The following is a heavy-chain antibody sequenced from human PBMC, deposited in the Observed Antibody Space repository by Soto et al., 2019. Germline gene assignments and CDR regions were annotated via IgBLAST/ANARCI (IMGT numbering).Heavy chain of an antibody. CDR3: ARHQVDSVLRFLEWSLENNWFDP. J-gene: IGHJ5*02. CDR2: IYYSGST. Sequence: PSETLSLTCTVSGGSISSSSYYWGWIRQPPGKGLEWIGSIYYSGSTYYNPSLKSRVTISVDTSKNQFSLKLSSVTAADTAVYYCARHQVDSVLRFLEWSLENNWFDPWGQGTLVTVSS. V-gene: IGHV4-39*01. D-gene: IGHD3-3*01. CDR1: GGSISSSSYY.